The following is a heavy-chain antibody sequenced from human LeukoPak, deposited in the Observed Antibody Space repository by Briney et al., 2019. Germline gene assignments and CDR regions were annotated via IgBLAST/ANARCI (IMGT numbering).Heavy chain of an antibody. J-gene: IGHJ4*02. V-gene: IGHV3-64D*06. Sequence: GGSLRLSCAASGFTFTGYAMHWVRQAPGKGLEYVSAISSNGGTTYYADSVKGRFTISRDNSKNTLYLQMSSLRVEDTAVYYCVKDKGYCSGGSCFPALFDYWGQGTLVTVSS. CDR1: GFTFTGYA. CDR2: ISSNGGTT. CDR3: VKDKGYCSGGSCFPALFDY. D-gene: IGHD2-15*01.